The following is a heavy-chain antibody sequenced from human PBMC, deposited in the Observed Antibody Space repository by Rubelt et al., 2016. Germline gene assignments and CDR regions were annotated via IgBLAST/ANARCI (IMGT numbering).Heavy chain of an antibody. Sequence: QVQLQESGPGLVKPSGTLSLTCAVSGGSISSNIWWSWVRQPPGKGLEWIGEIYRSGSTNYDPSLQSRVTISLDKSKNQFSLKLTSVTAADTAVYYCAREIPLDSSGPLGDYWGQGTLVTVSS. J-gene: IGHJ4*02. CDR1: GGSISSNIW. D-gene: IGHD3-22*01. CDR3: AREIPLDSSGPLGDY. V-gene: IGHV4-4*02. CDR2: IYRSGST.